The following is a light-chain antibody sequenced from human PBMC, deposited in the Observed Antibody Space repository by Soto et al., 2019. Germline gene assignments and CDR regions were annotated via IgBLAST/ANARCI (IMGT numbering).Light chain of an antibody. CDR3: QQYNNWPYT. CDR2: DAS. J-gene: IGKJ2*01. V-gene: IGKV3-15*01. Sequence: EIVMTQSPATLSVSPGERAALSCRASQSVSSNFAWYQQKPGQAPKLLIYDASTRATGIPARFSGSGSGTEFTLTISRLQSEDFAVYYCQQYNNWPYTFGQGTKLEIK. CDR1: QSVSSN.